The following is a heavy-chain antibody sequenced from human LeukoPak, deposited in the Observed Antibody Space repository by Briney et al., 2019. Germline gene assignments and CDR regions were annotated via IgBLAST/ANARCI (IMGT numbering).Heavy chain of an antibody. CDR3: ARIRISAYYFDF. CDR2: IDWDDDK. V-gene: IGHV2-70*11. Sequence: ESGPALVKPTQTLTLTCTFSGFSLSTNGMCVSWIRQPPGKALEWLARIDWDDDKYYSTSLKTRLSISKDTSKKQVVLTMTNMDPADTATYYCARIRISAYYFDFWGQGTLVTVSS. J-gene: IGHJ4*02. CDR1: GFSLSTNGMC. D-gene: IGHD2/OR15-2a*01.